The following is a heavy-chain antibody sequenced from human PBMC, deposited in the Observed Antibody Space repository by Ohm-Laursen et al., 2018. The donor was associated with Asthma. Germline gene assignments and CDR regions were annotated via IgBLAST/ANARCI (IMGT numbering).Heavy chain of an antibody. CDR3: ARDREGYYDSSGYYSFDY. J-gene: IGHJ4*02. CDR1: GYTFSRYS. D-gene: IGHD3-22*01. V-gene: IGHV3-21*01. Sequence: SLRLSCAASGYTFSRYSIHWVRQIPGKGLEWVASISTASSFIYYADSVRGRFTISRDNSKNTLYLQMNSLRAEDTAVYYCARDREGYYDSSGYYSFDYWGQGTLVTVSS. CDR2: ISTASSFI.